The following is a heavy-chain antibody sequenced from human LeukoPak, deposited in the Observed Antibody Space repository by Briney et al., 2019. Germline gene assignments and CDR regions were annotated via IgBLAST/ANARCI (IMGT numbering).Heavy chain of an antibody. V-gene: IGHV3-33*01. CDR2: IWYDGSKK. Sequence: PGRSLRLSCAASGFTFSIYGMHWVRQAPGKGLEWVAGIWYDGSKKYYADSVKGRFTISRDNSKNTLYLQMNSLRVEDTAVYYCARAQDYDSSGYVDAFDMWGQGTMVTVSS. J-gene: IGHJ3*02. CDR3: ARAQDYDSSGYVDAFDM. D-gene: IGHD3-22*01. CDR1: GFTFSIYG.